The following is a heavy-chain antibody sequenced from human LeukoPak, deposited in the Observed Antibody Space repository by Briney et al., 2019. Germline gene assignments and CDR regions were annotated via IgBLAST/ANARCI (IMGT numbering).Heavy chain of an antibody. V-gene: IGHV3-9*01. CDR3: AKARGGSYNYYYMDV. Sequence: GGSLRLSCAASGFTFDDYAMHWVRQAPGKGLEWVSGISWNSGNIGYADSVKGRFTISRDSAKNSLFLQMNSLRAEDTALYYCAKARGGSYNYYYMDVWGKETTVTISS. CDR1: GFTFDDYA. CDR2: ISWNSGNI. J-gene: IGHJ6*03. D-gene: IGHD3-16*01.